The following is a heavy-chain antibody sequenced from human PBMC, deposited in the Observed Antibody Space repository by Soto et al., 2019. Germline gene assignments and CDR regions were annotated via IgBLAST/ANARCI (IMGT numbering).Heavy chain of an antibody. CDR1: GYTFTSYY. Sequence: ASVKVSCKASGYTFTSYYMHWVRQAPGQGLEWMGIINPSGGSTSYAQKFQGRVTMTRDTSTSTVYMELSSLRSEDTAVYYCARAGDDSAYCGGDCYFRGNWYFDLWGRGTLVPVSS. CDR2: INPSGGST. CDR3: ARAGDDSAYCGGDCYFRGNWYFDL. V-gene: IGHV1-46*01. D-gene: IGHD2-21*02. J-gene: IGHJ2*01.